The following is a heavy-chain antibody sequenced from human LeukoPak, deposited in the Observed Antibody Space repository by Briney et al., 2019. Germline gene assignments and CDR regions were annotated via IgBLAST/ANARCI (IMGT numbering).Heavy chain of an antibody. V-gene: IGHV4-39*01. CDR3: ATWGSRGRFDP. Sequence: SETLSLNCTVSGGSISSSSYYWGWILQPPGKGLEWIGSIYYSGSTYYNPSLKSRVTISVDTSKNQFSLKLSSVTAADTAVYYCATWGSRGRFDPWGQGTLVTVSS. J-gene: IGHJ5*02. CDR2: IYYSGST. D-gene: IGHD7-27*01. CDR1: GGSISSSSYY.